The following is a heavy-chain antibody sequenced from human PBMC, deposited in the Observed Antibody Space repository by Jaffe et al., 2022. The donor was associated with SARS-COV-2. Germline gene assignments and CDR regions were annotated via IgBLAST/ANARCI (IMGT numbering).Heavy chain of an antibody. CDR3: TTGVRGSTSCYGSRCVGGMDV. Sequence: EVQLVESGGGLVQPGGSLKLSCAASGFTFSGSAMHWVRQASGKGLEWVGRIRSKANSYATAYAASVKGRFTISRDDSKNTAYLQMNSLKTEDTAVYYCTTGVRGSTSCYGSRCVGGMDVWGQGTTVTVSS. CDR1: GFTFSGSA. J-gene: IGHJ6*02. D-gene: IGHD2-2*01. V-gene: IGHV3-73*01. CDR2: IRSKANSYAT.